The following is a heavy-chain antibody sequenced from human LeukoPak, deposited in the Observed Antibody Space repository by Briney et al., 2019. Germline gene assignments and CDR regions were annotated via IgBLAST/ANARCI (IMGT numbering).Heavy chain of an antibody. D-gene: IGHD3-22*01. V-gene: IGHV4-59*01. Sequence: SETLSLTCTVSGGSITNYYWSWIRQPPGKGLEWIGFIYYSGSTNYNPSLKSRVTISVDTSKNQFSLKLNSLTAADTAVYYCARGGGYYSSDDWFDPWGQGTLVTVSS. J-gene: IGHJ5*02. CDR3: ARGGGYYSSDDWFDP. CDR2: IYYSGST. CDR1: GGSITNYY.